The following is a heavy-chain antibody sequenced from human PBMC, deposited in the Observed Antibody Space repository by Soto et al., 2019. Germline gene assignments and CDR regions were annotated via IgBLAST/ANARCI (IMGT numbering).Heavy chain of an antibody. J-gene: IGHJ4*02. CDR2: IYYTGNT. CDR1: GGSISSGGTGSY. Sequence: QVQLQESGPGLVKPSQTLFLTCTVSGGSISSGGTGSYWTWIRQLPGKGLEWIGYIYYTGNTYYNPSLKSPPTISIDTSENQFSLKLTSVTAADTAVYFCASGHDAYKVRYWGQGTLVTVSS. V-gene: IGHV4-31*01. CDR3: ASGHDAYKVRY. D-gene: IGHD1-1*01.